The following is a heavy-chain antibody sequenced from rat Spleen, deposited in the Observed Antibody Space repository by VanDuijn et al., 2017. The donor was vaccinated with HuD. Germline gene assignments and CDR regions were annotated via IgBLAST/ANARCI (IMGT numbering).Heavy chain of an antibody. CDR2: ISYDGSST. CDR3: TRSEGPYWYFDF. D-gene: IGHD1-11*01. CDR1: GFTFTAYY. V-gene: IGHV5-29*01. J-gene: IGHJ1*01. Sequence: EVQLVESDGGLVQPGRSLKLSCAASGFTFTAYYMAWVRQAPTRGLEWVATISYDGSSTYYRDSVKGRFTISRDNAQSTRYLQMDSLRSEDTATYYCTRSEGPYWYFDFWGPGTMVTVSS.